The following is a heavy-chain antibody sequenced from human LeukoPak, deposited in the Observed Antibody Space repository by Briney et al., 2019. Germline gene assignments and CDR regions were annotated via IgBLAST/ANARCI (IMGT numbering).Heavy chain of an antibody. D-gene: IGHD2-2*01. CDR2: IYYSGST. Sequence: SETLSFTCTVSGGSISSGDYYWSWIRQPPGKGLEWIGYIYYSGSTYYNPSLKSRVTISVDTSKNQFSLKLSSVTAADTAVYYCARGAWGEDIVVVPAAIWEPLFDYWGQGTLVTVSS. V-gene: IGHV4-30-4*08. CDR3: ARGAWGEDIVVVPAAIWEPLFDY. J-gene: IGHJ4*02. CDR1: GGSISSGDYY.